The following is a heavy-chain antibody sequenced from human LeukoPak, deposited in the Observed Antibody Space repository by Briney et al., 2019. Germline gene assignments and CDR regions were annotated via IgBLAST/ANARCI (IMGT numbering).Heavy chain of an antibody. CDR2: IYYSGST. V-gene: IGHV4-59*08. Sequence: PSETLSLTCTVSRDSISSYYWSWIRQPPGKGLEWIGYIYYSGSTNYSTSLKSRVTISVDTSKKQFSLKLSSVTAADTAVYCARSERIIMILGGAFDIWGQGTVVTVSS. CDR3: ARSERIIMILGGAFDI. CDR1: RDSISSYY. J-gene: IGHJ3*02. D-gene: IGHD3-22*01.